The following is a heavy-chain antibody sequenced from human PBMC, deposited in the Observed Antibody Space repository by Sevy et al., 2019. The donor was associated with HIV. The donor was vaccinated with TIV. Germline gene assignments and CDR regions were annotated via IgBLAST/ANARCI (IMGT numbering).Heavy chain of an antibody. J-gene: IGHJ3*02. CDR2: IYYSGST. CDR3: AREGAGNAFDI. V-gene: IGHV4-31*03. CDR1: GGSISSGGYY. Sequence: SETLSLTCTVSGGSISSGGYYWSWIRQHPGKGLEWIGYIYYSGSTYYNPSLKSRVTISVDTSKNQFSLKLSSVTAADTAVYYCAREGAGNAFDIWGQRTMVTVSS.